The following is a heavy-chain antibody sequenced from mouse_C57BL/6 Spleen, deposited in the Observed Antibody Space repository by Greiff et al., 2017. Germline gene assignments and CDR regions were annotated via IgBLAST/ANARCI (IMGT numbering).Heavy chain of an antibody. CDR3: ARDYGSSDYFDY. CDR1: GYAFSSSW. J-gene: IGHJ2*01. V-gene: IGHV1-82*01. Sequence: VQLQQSGPELVKPGASVKISCKASGYAFSSSWMNWVKQRPGKGLEWIGRIYPGDGDTNYNGKFKGKATLTADKSSSTAYMQHSSLTSEDSAVYFCARDYGSSDYFDYWGQGTTLTVSS. D-gene: IGHD1-1*01. CDR2: IYPGDGDT.